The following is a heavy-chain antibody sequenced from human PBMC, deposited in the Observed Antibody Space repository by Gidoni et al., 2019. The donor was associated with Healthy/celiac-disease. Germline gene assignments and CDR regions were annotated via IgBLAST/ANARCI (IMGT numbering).Heavy chain of an antibody. J-gene: IGHJ6*02. CDR2: ISAYNGNT. V-gene: IGHV1-18*01. CDR1: GYTFTSYG. D-gene: IGHD6-13*01. CDR3: ARDTPGIAAAGIPLYYYYGMDV. Sequence: QVQLVQSGAEVKKPGASVKVSCKASGYTFTSYGISWVRHAPGQGLEWMGWISAYNGNTNYAQKLQGRVTMTTDTSTSTAYMELRSLRSDDTAVYYCARDTPGIAAAGIPLYYYYGMDVWGQGTTVTVSS.